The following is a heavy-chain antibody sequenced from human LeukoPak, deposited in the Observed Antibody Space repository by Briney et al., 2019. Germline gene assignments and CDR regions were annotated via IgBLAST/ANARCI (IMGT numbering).Heavy chain of an antibody. Sequence: ESLETLSLTCTVSGYSISSGYYWGWIRQPPGKGLEWIGSIYHSGSTYYNPSPKSRVTISVDTSKNQFSLKLSSVTAADTAVYYCARDSTGSTGIDYWGQGTLVTVSS. J-gene: IGHJ4*02. CDR3: ARDSTGSTGIDY. CDR2: IYHSGST. D-gene: IGHD4-11*01. CDR1: GYSISSGYY. V-gene: IGHV4-38-2*02.